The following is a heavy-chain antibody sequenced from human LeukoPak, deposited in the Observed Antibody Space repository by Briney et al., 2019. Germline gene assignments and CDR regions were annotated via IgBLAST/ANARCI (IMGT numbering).Heavy chain of an antibody. J-gene: IGHJ4*02. D-gene: IGHD3-10*01. Sequence: GGSLRLSCAASGFTFSSYNMNWVRQAPGKGLEWVSSISSSSSNIYYADSVKGRFTISRDNAKNPLYLQMNSLTAEDTAVYYCARAPGSGTRGYYFDYWGQGTLVTVSS. CDR3: ARAPGSGTRGYYFDY. CDR2: ISSSSSNI. V-gene: IGHV3-21*01. CDR1: GFTFSSYN.